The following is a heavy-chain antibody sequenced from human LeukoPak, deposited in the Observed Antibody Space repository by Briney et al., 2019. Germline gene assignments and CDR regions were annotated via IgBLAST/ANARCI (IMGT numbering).Heavy chain of an antibody. CDR3: AKDLGWIQFGY. D-gene: IGHD5-18*01. V-gene: IGHV3-23*01. CDR2: ISSTGGTT. CDR1: GFTFSSYE. Sequence: GGSPRLSCAASGFTFSSYEMNWVRQAPGKGLEWVSAISSTGGTTYYADSVKGRFAISRDNSKNTVYLQLNSLRAEDTAVYYCAKDLGWIQFGYWGQGTLVTVSS. J-gene: IGHJ4*02.